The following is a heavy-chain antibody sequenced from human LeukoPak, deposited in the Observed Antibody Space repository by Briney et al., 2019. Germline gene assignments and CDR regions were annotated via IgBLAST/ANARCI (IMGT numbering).Heavy chain of an antibody. CDR3: VAAGTYYYYYMDV. D-gene: IGHD6-13*01. CDR1: GGSISSSSYY. CDR2: IYYSGST. J-gene: IGHJ6*03. V-gene: IGHV4-39*01. Sequence: SETLSLTCTVSGGSISSSSYYWGWIRQPPGKGLEWIGSIYYSGSTYYNPSLKSRVTISVDTSKNQFSLKLSSVTAADTAVYYCVAAGTYYYYYMDVWGKWTTVTVSS.